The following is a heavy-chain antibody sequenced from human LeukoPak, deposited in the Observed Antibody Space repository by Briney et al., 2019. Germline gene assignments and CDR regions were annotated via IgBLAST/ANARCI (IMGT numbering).Heavy chain of an antibody. D-gene: IGHD5-24*01. Sequence: PSETLSLTCTVSGGSINNYYWNWIRQPPGKGLEWIGYISYSGSTNYNPSLKSRVTISVDTSKNQFSPRLTSVTATDTAVYYCARDAWSAYGHNYFQHWGQGTLLTVSS. CDR3: ARDAWSAYGHNYFQH. CDR2: ISYSGST. J-gene: IGHJ1*01. V-gene: IGHV4-59*01. CDR1: GGSINNYY.